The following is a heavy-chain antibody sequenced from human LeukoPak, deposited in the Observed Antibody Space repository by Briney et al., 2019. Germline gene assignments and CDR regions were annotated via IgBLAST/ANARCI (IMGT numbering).Heavy chain of an antibody. J-gene: IGHJ4*02. CDR2: ISAYNGNT. CDR3: ARDAGAYDYVWGSYRHAPIDY. D-gene: IGHD3-16*02. Sequence: GASVKVSCKASGYTFTSYGISWVRQAPGQGLEWMGWISAYNGNTNYAQKLQGRVTMTTDTSTSTAYMELRSLRSDDTAVYYCARDAGAYDYVWGSYRHAPIDYWGQGTLVTVSS. V-gene: IGHV1-18*01. CDR1: GYTFTSYG.